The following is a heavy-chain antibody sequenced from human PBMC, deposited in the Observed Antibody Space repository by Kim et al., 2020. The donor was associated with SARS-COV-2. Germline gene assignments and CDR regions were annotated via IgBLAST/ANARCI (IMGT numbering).Heavy chain of an antibody. V-gene: IGHV4-39*01. CDR3: ARRPLDSSSPFDY. J-gene: IGHJ4*02. D-gene: IGHD6-13*01. Sequence: TPSLKSRVTISVDTSKNQFSLKLSSVTAADTAVYYCARRPLDSSSPFDYWGQGTLVTVSS.